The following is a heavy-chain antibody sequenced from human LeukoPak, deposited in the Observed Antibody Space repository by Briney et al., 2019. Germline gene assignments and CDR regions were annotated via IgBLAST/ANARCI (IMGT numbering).Heavy chain of an antibody. CDR2: INPNSGGT. D-gene: IGHD3-10*01. Sequence: ASVKVSCKASGYTFTGYYMHWVRQAPGQGLEWMGWINPNSGGTNYAQKFQGRATMTRDTSISTAYMELSRLRSDDTAVYYCARLGEELYPYYYYGMDVWGQGTTVTVSS. J-gene: IGHJ6*02. CDR3: ARLGEELYPYYYYGMDV. V-gene: IGHV1-2*02. CDR1: GYTFTGYY.